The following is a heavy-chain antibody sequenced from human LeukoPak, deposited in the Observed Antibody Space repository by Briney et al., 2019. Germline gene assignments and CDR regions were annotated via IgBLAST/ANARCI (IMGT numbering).Heavy chain of an antibody. D-gene: IGHD3-3*01. CDR3: ATRPDDDDFHYFDF. Sequence: GGSLRLSCAASGLSVNRKYMIWVRQAPGKGLEWVSAIYSGGSTYYADSVRGRFTISRDNSKNTSNLHMNSLRVEDTAIYFCATRPDDDDFHYFDFWGHGTLVTVTS. CDR2: IYSGGST. CDR1: GLSVNRKY. J-gene: IGHJ4*01. V-gene: IGHV3-66*01.